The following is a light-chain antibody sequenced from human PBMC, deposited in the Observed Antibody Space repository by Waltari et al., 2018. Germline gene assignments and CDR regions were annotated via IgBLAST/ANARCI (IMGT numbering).Light chain of an antibody. V-gene: IGLV1-40*01. CDR2: SFS. CDR1: KSNLGADFD. Sequence: QSVLTQPPSVSGAPGQRVTISCSGPKSNLGADFDLHRYQQVPGTAPKLLLHSFSNRPSGVSDRFSGFKSGASASLVITGLQAEDEAMYYCQSYDTTLSAVVFGGGTRLTV. CDR3: QSYDTTLSAVV. J-gene: IGLJ2*01.